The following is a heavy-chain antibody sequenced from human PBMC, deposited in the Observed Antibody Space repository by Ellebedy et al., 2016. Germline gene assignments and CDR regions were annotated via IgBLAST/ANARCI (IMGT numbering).Heavy chain of an antibody. CDR1: GFAFSTYA. CDR3: VKEGVGSRFDFDY. CDR2: ISYDGNKK. V-gene: IGHV3-30*04. D-gene: IGHD1-26*01. Sequence: GESLKISCGASGFAFSTYAMHYVRQAPGKGLEWVAVISYDGNKKYYADSVKGRFTISRDNSKNTLYLQMNSLRPEDTALYYCVKEGVGSRFDFDYWGQGALVTISS. J-gene: IGHJ4*02.